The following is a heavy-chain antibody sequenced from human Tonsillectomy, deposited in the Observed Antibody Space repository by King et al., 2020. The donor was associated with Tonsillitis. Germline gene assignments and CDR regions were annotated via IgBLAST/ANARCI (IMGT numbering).Heavy chain of an antibody. CDR1: GFTFSSFG. J-gene: IGHJ4*02. CDR2: ISYDGSIK. V-gene: IGHV3-30*18. Sequence: QLVQSGGGVVQPGRSLRLSCAGSGFTFSSFGMSWVRQAPGKGLEWVAVISYDGSIKYYADSVKGRFTISRDNSKNTLYLQLNNLRDEDTAVYYCAKDLEYGGQETLVTVSS. D-gene: IGHD2/OR15-2a*01. CDR3: AKDLEY.